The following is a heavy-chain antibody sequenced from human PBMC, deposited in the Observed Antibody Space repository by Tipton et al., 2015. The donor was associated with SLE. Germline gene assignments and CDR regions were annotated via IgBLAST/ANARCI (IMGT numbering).Heavy chain of an antibody. D-gene: IGHD3-3*01. CDR3: AKSRFLEWLTLDY. CDR2: ISASGGTT. J-gene: IGHJ4*02. Sequence: SLRLSCAASGFTFSSYAMSWVRQAPGKGLEWVSFISASGGTTYYADSVKGRFTISRDNSKNTLYVQMNSLRAEDTAVYYCAKSRFLEWLTLDYWGQGTLVTVSS. CDR1: GFTFSSYA. V-gene: IGHV3-23*01.